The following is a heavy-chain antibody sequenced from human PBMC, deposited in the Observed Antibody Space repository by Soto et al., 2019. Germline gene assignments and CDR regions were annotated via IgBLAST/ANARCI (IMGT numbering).Heavy chain of an antibody. J-gene: IGHJ4*02. CDR1: GYTFTSYG. CDR2: ISGYNGNT. D-gene: IGHD1-26*01. V-gene: IGHV1-18*04. Sequence: QVPLVQSGAEVKKPGASVKVSCKASGYTFTSYGISWVRQAPGQGLEWMGWISGYNGNTNYAQKLQGRVTVTTDTSTSTAYMEVTSLRSDDTAVYYCSRDSSASYFDRIDYWGQGTLVTVSS. CDR3: SRDSSASYFDRIDY.